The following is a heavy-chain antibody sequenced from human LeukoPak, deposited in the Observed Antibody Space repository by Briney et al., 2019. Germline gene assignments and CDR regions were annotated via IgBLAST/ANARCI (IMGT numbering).Heavy chain of an antibody. CDR3: ARDLRDGYNYEGIGWFDP. Sequence: SVNVSCKASGGTFSSYAISWVRQAPGQGLEWMGGIIPIFGTANYAQKFQGRVTITADESTSTAYMELSSLRSEDTAVYYCARDLRDGYNYEGIGWFDPWGQGTLVTVSS. J-gene: IGHJ5*02. CDR2: IIPIFGTA. V-gene: IGHV1-69*13. CDR1: GGTFSSYA. D-gene: IGHD5-24*01.